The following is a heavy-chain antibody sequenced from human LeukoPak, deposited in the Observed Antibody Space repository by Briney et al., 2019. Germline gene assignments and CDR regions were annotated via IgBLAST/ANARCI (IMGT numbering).Heavy chain of an antibody. D-gene: IGHD1-26*01. J-gene: IGHJ3*02. CDR1: GFTFSSYS. CDR2: ISSSSSTI. Sequence: PGGSLRLSCAASGFTFSSYSMNWVRQAPGKGLEWVSYISSSSSTIYYADSVKGRFTISRDNAKNSLYLQMNSLRAEDTAVYYCARDSGGSYSGAFGIWGQGTMVTVSS. CDR3: ARDSGGSYSGAFGI. V-gene: IGHV3-48*01.